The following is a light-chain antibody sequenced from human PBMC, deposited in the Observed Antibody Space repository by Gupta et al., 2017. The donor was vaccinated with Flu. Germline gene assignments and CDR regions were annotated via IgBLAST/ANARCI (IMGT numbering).Light chain of an antibody. CDR3: QQYNNWPPHT. Sequence: EIVMKQSPATLSVSPGERATLSCRASQSVSSNLAWYQQKPGQAPRLLIYGASTRSTVIPARFICSGSWTEFTLTISSLQSEDFAVDYCQQYNNWPPHTFGGGTKVEIK. CDR1: QSVSSN. CDR2: GAS. V-gene: IGKV3-15*01. J-gene: IGKJ4*01.